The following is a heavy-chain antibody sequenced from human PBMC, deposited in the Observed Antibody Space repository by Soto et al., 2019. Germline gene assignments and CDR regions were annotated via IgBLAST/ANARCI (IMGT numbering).Heavy chain of an antibody. CDR2: VNPSGGHT. V-gene: IGHV1-46*01. D-gene: IGHD2-21*02. CDR1: GDTFTDYY. Sequence: QVQLVQSGAEVKKPGASVKVSCKASGDTFTDYYIHWVRQAPGQGLEWMGTVNPSGGHTTYAQHFLGRMTMTRHTSTSTLYIELTSLTSENTAIYDCSRGGHVVVVTAALDYCGQGTHVTGSS. J-gene: IGHJ4*02. CDR3: SRGGHVVVVTAALDY.